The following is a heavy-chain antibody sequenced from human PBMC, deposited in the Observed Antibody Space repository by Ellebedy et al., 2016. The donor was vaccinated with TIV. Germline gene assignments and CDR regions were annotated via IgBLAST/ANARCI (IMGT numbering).Heavy chain of an antibody. J-gene: IGHJ4*02. Sequence: GESLKISXAASGFTFSSYGMHWVRQAPGKGLEWVALISYDGSNQYYADSAKGRFTISRDNSKNTLYLQMSSLRAEDTALYYCAKDLEEWLAPLYYFDYWGQGTLVTVSS. D-gene: IGHD6-19*01. CDR1: GFTFSSYG. V-gene: IGHV3-30*18. CDR2: ISYDGSNQ. CDR3: AKDLEEWLAPLYYFDY.